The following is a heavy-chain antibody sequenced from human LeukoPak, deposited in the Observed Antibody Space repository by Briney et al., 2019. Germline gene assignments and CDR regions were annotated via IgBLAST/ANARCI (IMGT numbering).Heavy chain of an antibody. J-gene: IGHJ4*02. Sequence: GGSLRLSCAASGFTFSSYAMHWVRQAPGKGLEWVAVISYDGSNKYYADSVKGRFTISRDNSKNTLYLQMNSLRAEDTAVYYCAREGNYDFWSGYPYYWGQGTLVTVSS. V-gene: IGHV3-30-3*01. CDR1: GFTFSSYA. CDR2: ISYDGSNK. CDR3: AREGNYDFWSGYPYY. D-gene: IGHD3-3*01.